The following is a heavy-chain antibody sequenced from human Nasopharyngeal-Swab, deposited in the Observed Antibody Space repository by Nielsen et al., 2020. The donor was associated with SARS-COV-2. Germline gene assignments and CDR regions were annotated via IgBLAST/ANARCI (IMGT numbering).Heavy chain of an antibody. V-gene: IGHV4-59*01. J-gene: IGHJ3*02. CDR1: GGSISSYY. D-gene: IGHD3-22*01. Sequence: SETLSLTCTVSGGSISSYYWSWIRQPPGKGLEWIGYIYYSGSTNYNPSLKSRVTILVDTSKNQFSLKLISVTAADTAVYYCAIDRRGGYYDRRWDFDIWGQGTMVTVSS. CDR2: IYYSGST. CDR3: AIDRRGGYYDRRWDFDI.